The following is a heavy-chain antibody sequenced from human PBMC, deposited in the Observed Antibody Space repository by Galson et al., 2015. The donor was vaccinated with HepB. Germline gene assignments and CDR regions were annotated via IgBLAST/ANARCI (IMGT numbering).Heavy chain of an antibody. J-gene: IGHJ4*02. CDR3: ARDLEVATIRGFDY. CDR1: GDSVPSNSAA. D-gene: IGHD5-12*01. Sequence: CAISGDSVPSNSAAWNWIRQSPSRGLEWLGRTYYRSKWYNDYAVSVKSRITINPDTSKNQFSLQLNSVTPEDTAVYYCARDLEVATIRGFDYWGQGTLVTVSS. CDR2: TYYRSKWYN. V-gene: IGHV6-1*01.